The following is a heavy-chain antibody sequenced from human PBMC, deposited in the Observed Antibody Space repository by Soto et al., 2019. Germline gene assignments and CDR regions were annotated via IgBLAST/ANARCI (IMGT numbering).Heavy chain of an antibody. Sequence: ASVKVSCKASGYTFTGYDINWVRQATGQGLEWMGWMNPNSGNTGYAQKFQGRFTVSRDNARKSLYLQMNTLSVGDTALYYCARDRAAGGYWGQGTLVTVSS. D-gene: IGHD6-13*01. CDR1: GYTFTGYD. J-gene: IGHJ4*02. CDR3: ARDRAAGGY. V-gene: IGHV1-8*01. CDR2: MNPNSGNT.